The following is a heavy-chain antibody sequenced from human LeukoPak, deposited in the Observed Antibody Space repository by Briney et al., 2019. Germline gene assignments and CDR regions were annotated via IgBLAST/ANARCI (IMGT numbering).Heavy chain of an antibody. D-gene: IGHD6-13*01. CDR3: ARYLASAGTNWFDP. V-gene: IGHV1-18*01. Sequence: ASVKVSCKASGYTFTSYDISWVRQVPGQGLEWMGWISAYNGNTNYAQNLQGRVTMTTDTSTSTAYMELTSLRSDDTAVYYCARYLASAGTNWFDPWGQGTLVTVSS. J-gene: IGHJ5*02. CDR2: ISAYNGNT. CDR1: GYTFTSYD.